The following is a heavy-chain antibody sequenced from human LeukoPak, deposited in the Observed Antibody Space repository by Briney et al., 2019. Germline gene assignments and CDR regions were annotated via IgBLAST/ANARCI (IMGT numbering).Heavy chain of an antibody. V-gene: IGHV3-43*02. CDR2: ISGDGDIT. CDR3: AKEPHYYDSSGYY. D-gene: IGHD3-22*01. J-gene: IGHJ4*02. CDR1: GFTFDDYA. Sequence: GGSLRLSCAASGFTFDDYAMHWVRQAPGKGLEWVSLISGDGDITYYTDSVKGRFTISRDNRKNSLYLQMSSLRTEDTALYYCAKEPHYYDSSGYYWGQGTLVTVSS.